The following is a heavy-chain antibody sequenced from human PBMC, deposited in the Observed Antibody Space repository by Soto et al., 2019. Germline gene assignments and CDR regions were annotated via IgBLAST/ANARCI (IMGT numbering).Heavy chain of an antibody. V-gene: IGHV3-7*01. D-gene: IGHD3-16*01. Sequence: GSLRLSCAASGFTFSSYWMSWVRQAPGKGLEWVANIKQDGSEKYYVDSVKGRFTISRDNAKNSLYLQMNSLRAEDTAVYYCAGSPSYDYVLDWGQGTLVTVSS. CDR2: IKQDGSEK. CDR1: GFTFSSYW. CDR3: AGSPSYDYVLD. J-gene: IGHJ4*02.